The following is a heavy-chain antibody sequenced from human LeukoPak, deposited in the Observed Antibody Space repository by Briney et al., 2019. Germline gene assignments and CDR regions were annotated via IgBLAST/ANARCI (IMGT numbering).Heavy chain of an antibody. Sequence: SETLSLTCPVSGGSTNNYYWNWIRQSPWKGLEWIGCIYSSGSVNYNPSLTSRATISVDTSQNQFSLELSSVSAADTAVYYCARGFYALDYWGQGTLVTVSS. J-gene: IGHJ4*02. CDR1: GGSTNNYY. CDR3: ARGFYALDY. CDR2: IYSSGSV. V-gene: IGHV4-59*01. D-gene: IGHD2/OR15-2a*01.